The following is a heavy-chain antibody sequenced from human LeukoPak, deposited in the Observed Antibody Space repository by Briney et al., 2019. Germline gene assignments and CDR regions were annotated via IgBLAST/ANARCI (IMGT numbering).Heavy chain of an antibody. V-gene: IGHV3-30*18. Sequence: GGSLRLSCRASRFSFSDYDMHWVRQAPGRGLEWVAVISSDGSRKHYGDSVKGRFTISRDNSESTLFLQMNRLRTDDTSVYFCAKYAYNWNAPDGFDMWGQGTMVIVSS. CDR3: AKYAYNWNAPDGFDM. D-gene: IGHD1-1*01. CDR2: ISSDGSRK. CDR1: RFSFSDYD. J-gene: IGHJ3*02.